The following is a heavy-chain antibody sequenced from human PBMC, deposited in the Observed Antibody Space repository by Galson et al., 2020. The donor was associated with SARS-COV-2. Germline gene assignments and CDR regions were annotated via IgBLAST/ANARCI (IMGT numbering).Heavy chain of an antibody. D-gene: IGHD2-2*01. CDR2: IYYSGST. CDR3: ARLSTSNSFYYYLDV. J-gene: IGHJ6*03. Sequence: SWLRQPPGKGLEWIGYIYYSGSTNYSPSLKSRATLSVDTSKSQFSLRLSSVTAADTAVYYCARLSTSNSFYYYLDVWGKGTTVTVSS. V-gene: IGHV4-61*07.